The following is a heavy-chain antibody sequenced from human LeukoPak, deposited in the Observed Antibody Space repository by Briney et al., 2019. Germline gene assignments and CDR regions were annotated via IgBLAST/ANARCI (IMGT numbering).Heavy chain of an antibody. CDR1: GYTFTGFY. CDR3: ARDPHRSDYYMDV. D-gene: IGHD6-6*01. CDR2: INPNNGGT. J-gene: IGHJ6*03. V-gene: IGHV1-2*02. Sequence: GTSVKVSCKASGYTFTGFYIRWVRQAPGQGLEWMGWINPNNGGTTYSQKFQGRVTMTRDTSISSAYMELSRLRSDDTAVYYCARDPHRSDYYMDVWGKGTTVTVSS.